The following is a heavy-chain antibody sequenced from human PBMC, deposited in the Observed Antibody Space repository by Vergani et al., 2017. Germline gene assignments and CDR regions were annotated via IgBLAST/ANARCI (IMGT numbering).Heavy chain of an antibody. D-gene: IGHD1-1*01. CDR1: GFTFSSYG. V-gene: IGHV4-4*02. CDR3: ARVSGRYLPYYFDY. CDR2: INHSGST. J-gene: IGHJ4*02. Sequence: QVQLVESGGSVVQPGGSLRLSCAASGFTFSSYGMHWVRQAPGKGLEWIGEINHSGSTNYNPSLKSRVTISVDKSKNQFSLKLSSVTAADTAVYYCARVSGRYLPYYFDYWGQGTLVTVSS.